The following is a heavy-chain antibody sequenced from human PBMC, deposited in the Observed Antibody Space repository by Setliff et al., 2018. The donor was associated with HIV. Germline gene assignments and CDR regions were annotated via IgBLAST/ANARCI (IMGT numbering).Heavy chain of an antibody. V-gene: IGHV1-69*13. Sequence: SVKVSCKASGGTFRSPAITWVRQAPGQGLEWMGGLIPNFGTAYYPQKFQGRVTITADESTSTAYMELSSLRSDDTAVYYCARGTWPIGGHPYYYYMDVWGKGTTVTVSS. CDR1: GGTFRSPA. CDR2: LIPNFGTA. J-gene: IGHJ6*03. CDR3: ARGTWPIGGHPYYYYMDV. D-gene: IGHD2-15*01.